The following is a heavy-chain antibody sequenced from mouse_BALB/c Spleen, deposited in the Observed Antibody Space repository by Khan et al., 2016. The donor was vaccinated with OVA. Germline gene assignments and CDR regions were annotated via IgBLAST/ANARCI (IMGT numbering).Heavy chain of an antibody. CDR2: INTGGAYT. Sequence: EVALVESGGDFVRPGGSLKLSCAASGFTFSTYGMSWVRQTPDKRLEWVATINTGGAYTYYPDSVKGRFTISRDNAKNTLYLQLSSLKSEDTAIYYCARLAYYYNSEGFAYWGQGTLVTVSA. J-gene: IGHJ3*01. V-gene: IGHV5-6*01. D-gene: IGHD1-1*01. CDR1: GFTFSTYG. CDR3: ARLAYYYNSEGFAY.